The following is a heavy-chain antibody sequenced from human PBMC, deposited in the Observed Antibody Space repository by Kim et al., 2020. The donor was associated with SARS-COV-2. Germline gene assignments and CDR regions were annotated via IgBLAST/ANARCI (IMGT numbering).Heavy chain of an antibody. CDR1: GFTFSSYA. CDR2: ISYDGSNK. V-gene: IGHV3-30*04. J-gene: IGHJ4*02. Sequence: GGSLRLSCAASGFTFSSYAMHWVRQAPGKGLEWVAVISYDGSNKYYADSVKGRFTISRDNSKNTLYLQMNSLRAEDTAVYYCARDRDPYYFDYWGQGTLV. CDR3: ARDRDPYYFDY.